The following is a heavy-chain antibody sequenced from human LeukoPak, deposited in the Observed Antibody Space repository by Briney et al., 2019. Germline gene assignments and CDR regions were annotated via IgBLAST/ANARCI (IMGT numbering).Heavy chain of an antibody. D-gene: IGHD1-1*01. Sequence: SVKVSCKASGGTFSSYAISWERQAPGQGLEWMGGIIPIFGTANYAQKFQGRVTITADESTSTAYMELSSLRSEDTAVYYCARPPYDHAEYFQHWGQGTLVTVSS. CDR2: IIPIFGTA. J-gene: IGHJ1*01. V-gene: IGHV1-69*13. CDR1: GGTFSSYA. CDR3: ARPPYDHAEYFQH.